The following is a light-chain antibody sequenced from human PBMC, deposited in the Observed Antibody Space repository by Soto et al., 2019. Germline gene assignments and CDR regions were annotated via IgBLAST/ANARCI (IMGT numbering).Light chain of an antibody. CDR3: FSYAGSSNV. CDR2: EVN. J-gene: IGLJ1*01. Sequence: QSVLTQPASVSGSPGQSITISCTGTNSDVGGYNYVSWYQQHPGKAPKLMIYEVNKRPSGVPDRFSGSKSGNTASLTVSGLQAEDEADYYCFSYAGSSNVFGPGIKV. CDR1: NSDVGGYNY. V-gene: IGLV2-8*01.